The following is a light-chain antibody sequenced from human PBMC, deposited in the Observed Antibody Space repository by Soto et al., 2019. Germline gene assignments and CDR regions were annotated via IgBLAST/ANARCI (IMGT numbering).Light chain of an antibody. CDR1: QSISIY. CDR2: GAS. CDR3: QQSYSDIT. V-gene: IGKV1-39*01. J-gene: IGKJ5*01. Sequence: DIQMTQSPSSLSASVGDRVTMTCRASQSISIYLNWYQQKPGKAPNLLIYGASTLQSGVPSRFSGSGSGTDFTLTISSLQPEDFATYYCQQSYSDITFGQGTRLEIK.